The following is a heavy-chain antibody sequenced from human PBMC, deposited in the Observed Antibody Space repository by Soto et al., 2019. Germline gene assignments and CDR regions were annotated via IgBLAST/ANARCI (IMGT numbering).Heavy chain of an antibody. Sequence: QVQLVQSGAEVKKPGSSVKVSCKASGGTFSSYAISWVRQAPGQGLEWMGGIIPIFGTANYAQKFQGRVTITADESTGTAYMELGSLRSEDTAVYYCARGGGNGWQRRAAFDIWGQGTMVTVSS. CDR2: IIPIFGTA. D-gene: IGHD6-19*01. J-gene: IGHJ3*02. CDR3: ARGGGNGWQRRAAFDI. V-gene: IGHV1-69*01. CDR1: GGTFSSYA.